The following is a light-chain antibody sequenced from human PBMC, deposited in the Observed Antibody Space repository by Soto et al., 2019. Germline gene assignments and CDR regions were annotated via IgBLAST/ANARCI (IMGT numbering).Light chain of an antibody. CDR2: GAS. CDR1: QSVSSSY. Sequence: EIVLTQSPGTLSLSPGERATLSCRASQSVSSSYLAWYQQKPGQAPRLLIHGASSRATGIPDRFSGSGSGTDFTLTISRLEPEDFAVYYCQQYSSSLLTFGGGTKVEIK. V-gene: IGKV3-20*01. CDR3: QQYSSSLLT. J-gene: IGKJ4*01.